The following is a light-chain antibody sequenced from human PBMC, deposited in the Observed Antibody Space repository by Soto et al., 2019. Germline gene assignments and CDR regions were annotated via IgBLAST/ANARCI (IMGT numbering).Light chain of an antibody. CDR2: SAS. J-gene: IGKJ2*01. V-gene: IGKV4-1*01. CDR1: QSLLSRSNNKNF. Sequence: DIVLTQSPDSLPVSLGERATISCRSTQSLLSRSNNKNFLTWYQQRPGQPPKKLMYSASTRESGVPDRFSGSGSGTDFSLTISSLQAEDVAVYYCQQSYGAPLTFGQGTKVEIK. CDR3: QQSYGAPLT.